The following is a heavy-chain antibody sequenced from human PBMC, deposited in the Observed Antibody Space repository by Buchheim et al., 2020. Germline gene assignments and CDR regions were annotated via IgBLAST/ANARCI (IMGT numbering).Heavy chain of an antibody. V-gene: IGHV4-34*01. J-gene: IGHJ6*03. Sequence: QVQLQQWGAGLLKPSETLSLTCGVYGGSFSGYYWSWIRQPPGKGLEWIGEINHSGSTNYNPSLKSRVTISVDTSKNQFSLKLSSVTAADTAVYYCARSRLYYLSSHHYYYYMDVWGKGTT. CDR3: ARSRLYYLSSHHYYYYMDV. CDR1: GGSFSGYY. D-gene: IGHD3-10*01. CDR2: INHSGST.